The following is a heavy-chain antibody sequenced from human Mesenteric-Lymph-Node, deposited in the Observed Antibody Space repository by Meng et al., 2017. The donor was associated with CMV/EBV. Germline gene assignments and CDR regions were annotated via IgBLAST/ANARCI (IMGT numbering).Heavy chain of an antibody. CDR2: ISSGSSYT. CDR3: ARPQTYCSGGTCYSPPDY. D-gene: IGHD2-15*01. V-gene: IGHV3-11*06. J-gene: IGHJ4*02. CDR1: FSDYY. Sequence: FSDYYMSWIRQAPGKGLEWISYISSGSSYTEYADPVKGRFTISRDNTKNSLYLQMNSLRAEDTAVYYCARPQTYCSGGTCYSPPDYWGQGTLVTVSS.